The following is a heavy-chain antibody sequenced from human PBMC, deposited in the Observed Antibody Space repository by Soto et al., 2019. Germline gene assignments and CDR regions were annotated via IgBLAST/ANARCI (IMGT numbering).Heavy chain of an antibody. D-gene: IGHD3-16*01. CDR1: GFPFSSYA. J-gene: IGHJ4*02. CDR3: ARRSLRGRADY. V-gene: IGHV3-23*01. Sequence: PGGSLRLSCAASGFPFSSYAMSWVRQAPGKGLEWVSGIGGSGADKFYADSVKGRFTVSRDNAENTLSLELNSLRVEDTAIYYWARRSLRGRADYWGQGILVTVSS. CDR2: IGGSGADK.